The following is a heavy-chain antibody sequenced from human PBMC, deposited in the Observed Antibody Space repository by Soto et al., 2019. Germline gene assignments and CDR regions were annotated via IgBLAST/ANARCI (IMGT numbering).Heavy chain of an antibody. CDR2: ISAYNGNT. D-gene: IGHD1-20*01. CDR1: GYTFTSYG. CDR3: ARDGGAGDNWNAVNYI. Sequence: QVQLVQSGAEVKKPGASVKVSCKASGYTFTSYGISWVRQAPGQGLEWMGWISAYNGNTNYAQKLQGRVTITTDTSTSTSYMEPRSLRSDDTAVYYCARDGGAGDNWNAVNYIWGQGTMVTVSS. J-gene: IGHJ3*02. V-gene: IGHV1-18*01.